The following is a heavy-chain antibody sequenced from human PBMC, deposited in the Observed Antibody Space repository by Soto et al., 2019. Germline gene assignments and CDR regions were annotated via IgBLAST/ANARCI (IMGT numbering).Heavy chain of an antibody. CDR3: ANLPLHGSGFDW. J-gene: IGHJ4*02. Sequence: EVQLVESGGGLVQPGGSLRLSCAASGFTFDDYAIHWVRQIPGKGLEWVSGISWNGDATGYADSVKGRFTISRDNAKNSLYLQMESLKTGDTAMYSWANLPLHGSGFDWWGQGALVNFSS. V-gene: IGHV3-9*01. CDR1: GFTFDDYA. D-gene: IGHD3-10*01. CDR2: ISWNGDAT.